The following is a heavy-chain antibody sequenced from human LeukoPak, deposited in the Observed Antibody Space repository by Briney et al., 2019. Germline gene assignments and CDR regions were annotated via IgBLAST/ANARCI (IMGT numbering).Heavy chain of an antibody. J-gene: IGHJ4*02. D-gene: IGHD6-13*01. Sequence: PSETLSLTXTVSGGSISNYYWSWIRQPAGKGLEWIGRIFTSGNANYNPSLKSRVTMSVDTSKNQFSLKLSSATAADTAVYYCARVGTSSWYAGDFDYWGQGTLVTVSS. CDR3: ARVGTSSWYAGDFDY. CDR2: IFTSGNA. CDR1: GGSISNYY. V-gene: IGHV4-4*07.